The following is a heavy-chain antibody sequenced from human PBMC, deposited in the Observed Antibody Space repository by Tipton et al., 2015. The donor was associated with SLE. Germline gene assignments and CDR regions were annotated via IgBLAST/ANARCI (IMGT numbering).Heavy chain of an antibody. D-gene: IGHD3-3*01. CDR2: IYHSGST. V-gene: IGHV4-38-2*02. CDR1: GYSISSGYY. J-gene: IGHJ3*02. CDR3: ARAHDFWSAHYRLDAFDI. Sequence: TLSLTCTVSGYSISSGYYWGWIRQPPGKGLEWIGNIYHSGSTYYNPSLKSRVTISVDTSKNQFSLKLSSVSAADTAVYYCARAHDFWSAHYRLDAFDIWGQGTMVTVSS.